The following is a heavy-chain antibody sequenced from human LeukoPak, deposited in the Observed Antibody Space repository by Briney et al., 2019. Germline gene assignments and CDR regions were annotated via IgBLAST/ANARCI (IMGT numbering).Heavy chain of an antibody. CDR3: AKEFSPPPYYYYYGMDV. CDR2: ISYDGSNK. V-gene: IGHV3-30*18. CDR1: GFTFSSYG. J-gene: IGHJ6*02. Sequence: PGGSLRLSCAASGFTFSSYGMHWVRQAPGKGLEWVAVISYDGSNKYYADSVKGRFTISRDNSKNTLYLQMNSLRAEDTAVYYCAKEFSPPPYYYYYGMDVWGQGTTVTVSS.